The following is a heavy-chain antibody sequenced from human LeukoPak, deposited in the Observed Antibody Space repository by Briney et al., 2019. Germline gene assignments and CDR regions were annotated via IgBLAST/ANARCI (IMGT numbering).Heavy chain of an antibody. J-gene: IGHJ6*02. Sequence: SETLSLTCTVSGGSISSSGYYWGWIRQPPGKGLEWIGSIYYSGSTYYNPSLKSRVTISVDTSKNQFSLKLSSVTAADTAVYYCARQDYGSGKYYYYYGMDVWGQGTTVTVSS. CDR1: GGSISSSGYY. D-gene: IGHD3-10*01. CDR3: ARQDYGSGKYYYYYGMDV. V-gene: IGHV4-39*01. CDR2: IYYSGST.